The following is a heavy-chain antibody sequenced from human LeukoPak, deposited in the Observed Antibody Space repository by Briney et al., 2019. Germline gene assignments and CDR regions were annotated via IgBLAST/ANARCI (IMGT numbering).Heavy chain of an antibody. CDR2: IDGDGSST. CDR1: GFTFSNYW. CDR3: ARTIVGAAFDY. Sequence: GGSLRLSCAASGFTFSNYWMHWVRQAPGKGLVLVSRIDGDGSSTSYADSVKGRFTISRDNAKNTLYLQMTSLRAEDTAVYYCARTIVGAAFDYWGQGTLVTVSS. V-gene: IGHV3-74*01. D-gene: IGHD1-26*01. J-gene: IGHJ4*02.